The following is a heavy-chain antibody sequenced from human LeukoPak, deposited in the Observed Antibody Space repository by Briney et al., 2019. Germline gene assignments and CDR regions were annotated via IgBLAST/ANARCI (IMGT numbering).Heavy chain of an antibody. V-gene: IGHV4-34*01. J-gene: IGHJ5*02. D-gene: IGHD1-26*01. CDR1: GGSFSGYY. CDR2: INHSGST. CDR3: ARRLNRSYRRWFDP. Sequence: SETLSLTCAVYGGSFSGYYWSWIRQPPGKGLEWIGEINHSGSTNYNPSLKSRVTISVDTSKNQFSLKLSSVTAADTAVYYCARRLNRSYRRWFDPWGQGTLVTVSS.